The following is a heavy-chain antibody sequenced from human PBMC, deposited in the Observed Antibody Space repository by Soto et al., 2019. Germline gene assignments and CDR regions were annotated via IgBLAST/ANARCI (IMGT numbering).Heavy chain of an antibody. CDR3: AREAVVVVPAAMSYYYYYMDV. D-gene: IGHD2-2*01. J-gene: IGHJ6*03. Sequence: GASVKVSCKASGGTFSSYTISWVRQAPGQGLEWMGRIIPMLGIANYAQKFQGRVTITPDKSTSTVYMELSSLRSEDTAVYYCAREAVVVVPAAMSYYYYYMDVWGKGTAVTVSS. V-gene: IGHV1-69*04. CDR2: IIPMLGIA. CDR1: GGTFSSYT.